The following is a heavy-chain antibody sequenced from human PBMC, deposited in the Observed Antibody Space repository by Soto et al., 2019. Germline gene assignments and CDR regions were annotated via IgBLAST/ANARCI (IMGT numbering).Heavy chain of an antibody. D-gene: IGHD4-17*01. V-gene: IGHV2-5*02. CDR3: AHRTTTVTWWGDP. CDR1: GFSLATSGVG. CDR2: IYWDDDK. Sequence: QITLKASGPTLVKSTQTLRLTRSFSGFSLATSGVGVGWIRQPPGNALEWLALIYWDDDKRYSPSLKSRLTTTKATSKNQVVLTMTNMAPADTATYFCAHRTTTVTWWGDPWGQGTLVTVSS. J-gene: IGHJ5*02.